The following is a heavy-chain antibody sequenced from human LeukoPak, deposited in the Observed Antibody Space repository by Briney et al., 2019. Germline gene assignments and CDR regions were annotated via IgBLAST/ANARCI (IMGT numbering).Heavy chain of an antibody. CDR2: ISWDGVST. V-gene: IGHV3-43D*03. J-gene: IGHJ4*02. CDR1: GFSFDDYA. CDR3: AKDLPGNTWYFDY. Sequence: PGGSLRLSCTTSGFSFDDYAMHWFRQGPGKGLEWVSVISWDGVSTYYADSVKGRFTISRDNSKNSLYLQMNSLRTEDTAFYYCAKDLPGNTWYFDYWGQGTLVTVSS.